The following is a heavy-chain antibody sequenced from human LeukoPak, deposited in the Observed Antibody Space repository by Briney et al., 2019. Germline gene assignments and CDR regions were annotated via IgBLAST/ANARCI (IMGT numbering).Heavy chain of an antibody. J-gene: IGHJ4*02. CDR1: GFTFTNYE. V-gene: IGHV3-48*03. CDR3: ARGASGSGTYSDLFH. Sequence: GGSLRLSCAASGFTFTNYEMNWVRQAPGKGLEWISYISDSGYTRFYADSVKGRFTISRDNAKNSLHLQMNSLTAEDTAVNYCARGASGSGTYSDLFHWGQGTLVTVSS. D-gene: IGHD3-10*01. CDR2: ISDSGYTR.